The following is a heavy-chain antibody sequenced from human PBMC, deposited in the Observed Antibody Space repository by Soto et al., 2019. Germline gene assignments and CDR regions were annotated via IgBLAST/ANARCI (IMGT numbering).Heavy chain of an antibody. D-gene: IGHD3-3*01. V-gene: IGHV1-18*01. CDR1: GYTFTSYG. CDR3: ASSASLDWSGYSDY. Sequence: GASVKVSCKASGYTFTSYGISWVRQAPGQGLEWMGWISAYNGNTNYAQKLQGRVTMTTDTSTSTAYMELRSLRSDDTAVYYCASSASLDWSGYSDYWGQGTLVTVSS. CDR2: ISAYNGNT. J-gene: IGHJ4*02.